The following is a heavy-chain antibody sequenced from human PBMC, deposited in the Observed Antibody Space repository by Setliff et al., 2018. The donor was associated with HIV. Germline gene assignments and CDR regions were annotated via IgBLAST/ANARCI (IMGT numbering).Heavy chain of an antibody. D-gene: IGHD3-22*01. V-gene: IGHV3-74*01. J-gene: IGHJ4*02. CDR1: GFTFSSYR. CDR3: VRGSGYYYFDN. CDR2: MNTDGSST. Sequence: GGSLRLSCAASGFTFSSYRMHWVRQAPGKGLVWVFGMNTDGSSTRYADSVKGRFTISRDNAKNMLYLQMNSLSADDTAVYYCVRGSGYYYFDNWGQGALVTSPQ.